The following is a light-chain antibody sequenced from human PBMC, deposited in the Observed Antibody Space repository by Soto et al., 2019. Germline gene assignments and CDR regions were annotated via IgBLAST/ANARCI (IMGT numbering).Light chain of an antibody. J-gene: IGKJ5*01. CDR2: AAS. CDR1: QTISGY. CDR3: QQSYDFPLT. V-gene: IGKV1-39*01. Sequence: DIQMTQSPSSLAASFGDRVTITCRASQTISGYLNWFQQRPGKAPKLLIYAASSLQSGVPSRFSGGGSGTDFILTISSLQPEDFEPYYCQQSYDFPLTFGQGTRLEIK.